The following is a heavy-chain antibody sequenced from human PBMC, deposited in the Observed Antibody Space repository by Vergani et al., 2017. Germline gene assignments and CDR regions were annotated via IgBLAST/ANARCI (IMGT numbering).Heavy chain of an antibody. CDR3: ARDGPPIVVVPAAIRDWFDP. D-gene: IGHD2-2*02. V-gene: IGHV1-46*01. CDR1: GYTFTSYY. Sequence: QVQLVQSGAEVKKPGSSVKVSCKASGYTFTSYYMHWVRQAPGQGLEWMGIINPSGGSTSYAQKFQGRVTMTRDTSTSTVYMELSSLRSDDTAVYYCARDGPPIVVVPAAIRDWFDPWGQGTLVTVSS. CDR2: INPSGGST. J-gene: IGHJ5*02.